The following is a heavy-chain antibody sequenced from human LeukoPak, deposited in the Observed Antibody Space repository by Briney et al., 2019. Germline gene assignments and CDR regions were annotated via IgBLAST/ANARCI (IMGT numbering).Heavy chain of an antibody. V-gene: IGHV4-39*01. Sequence: SETLSLTCTASGGSISSSSYYWGWIRQPPGQGLEWIGSIYYSGSTYYNPSLKSRVTISVDTSKNQFPLKLSSVTAADTAVYYCARGVGAAAPFDIWGQGTMVTVSS. CDR2: IYYSGST. D-gene: IGHD1-26*01. CDR3: ARGVGAAAPFDI. J-gene: IGHJ3*02. CDR1: GGSISSSSYY.